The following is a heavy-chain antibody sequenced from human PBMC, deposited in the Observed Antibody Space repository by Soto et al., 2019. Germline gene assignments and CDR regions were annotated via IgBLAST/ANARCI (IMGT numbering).Heavy chain of an antibody. D-gene: IGHD1-26*01. Sequence: QVQLQESGPGLVKPSETLSLTCTVSGGSVSSGSYYWSWIRQPPGKGLEWIGYIYYSGSTNYNPSLKSRVTISVDTSKNQFSLKLSSVTAADTAVYYCARLVGATPYYYYGMDVWGQGTTVTVSS. CDR3: ARLVGATPYYYYGMDV. CDR1: GGSVSSGSYY. J-gene: IGHJ6*02. V-gene: IGHV4-61*01. CDR2: IYYSGST.